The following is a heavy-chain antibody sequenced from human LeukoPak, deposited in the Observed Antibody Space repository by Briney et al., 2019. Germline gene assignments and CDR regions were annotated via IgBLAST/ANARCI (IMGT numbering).Heavy chain of an antibody. CDR1: GFTVSSNY. J-gene: IGHJ6*03. Sequence: PGGSLRLSCVASGFTVSSNYMSWVRQAPGKGLKWVSVIYSGGSTYYADSVKGRFTISRDNSKNTLYLQMNSLRAEDTAVYYCAKDPPRDYYYYYMDVWGKGTTVTVSS. V-gene: IGHV3-53*01. CDR2: IYSGGST. CDR3: AKDPPRDYYYYYMDV.